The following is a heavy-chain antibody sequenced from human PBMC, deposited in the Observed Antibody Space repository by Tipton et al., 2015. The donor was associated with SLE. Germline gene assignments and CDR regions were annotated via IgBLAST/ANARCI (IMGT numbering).Heavy chain of an antibody. CDR1: GGSISGYY. V-gene: IGHV4-4*07. D-gene: IGHD4-23*01. Sequence: TLSLTCTVSGGSISGYYWSWIRQPAGKGLEWIGHIYTSGSTNYNPSLKSRVTISVDMSKNQFPLRMSSVTAADTAVYYCARYDGGNHAFDYWGQGTLVTVSS. CDR2: IYTSGST. CDR3: ARYDGGNHAFDY. J-gene: IGHJ4*02.